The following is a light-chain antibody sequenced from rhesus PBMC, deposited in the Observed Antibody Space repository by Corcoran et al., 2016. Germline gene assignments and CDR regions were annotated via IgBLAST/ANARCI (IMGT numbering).Light chain of an antibody. J-gene: IGKJ1*01. V-gene: IGKV1-28*03. Sequence: DIQMTQSPSSLSASVGDTVTITCRASQGISSYLNWFQQKPGKAPKLLIYDASSLESGVPSRFRGSGSGTDFTLPLSSLQPEDFAAYYCLQHTSYPRTFGQGTKVEIK. CDR2: DAS. CDR1: QGISSY. CDR3: LQHTSYPRT.